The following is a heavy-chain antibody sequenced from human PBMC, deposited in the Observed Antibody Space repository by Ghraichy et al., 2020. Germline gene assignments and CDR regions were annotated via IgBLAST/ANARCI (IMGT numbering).Heavy chain of an antibody. V-gene: IGHV1-8*03. Sequence: ASVKVSCKASGYTFNSHDINWVRQATGQGLEWMCWMNADGGNSGCAQKFQGRVTISRDTSITTAYLELSNLRSEDTAVYYCARRTNISHWYFDIWGHGTLVLVSS. CDR3: ARRTNISHWYFDI. J-gene: IGHJ2*01. CDR2: MNADGGNS. CDR1: GYTFNSHD. D-gene: IGHD3-3*02.